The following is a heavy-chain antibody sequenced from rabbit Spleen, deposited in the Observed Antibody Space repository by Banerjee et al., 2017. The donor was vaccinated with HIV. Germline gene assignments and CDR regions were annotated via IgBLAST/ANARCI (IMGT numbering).Heavy chain of an antibody. J-gene: IGHJ4*01. V-gene: IGHV1S40*01. CDR1: GFSLNNNYV. Sequence: QSLRESGGGRFQPGGSLALTCKASGFSLNNNYVMCWVRQAPGKGLEWIGCINTSTGTTVYATWAKGRFTLSKTSSPTVTLQMTSLTAADTATYFCARGSATMTMVITGYYLALWGQGTLVTVS. D-gene: IGHD2-1*01. CDR3: ARGSATMTMVITGYYLAL. CDR2: INTSTGTT.